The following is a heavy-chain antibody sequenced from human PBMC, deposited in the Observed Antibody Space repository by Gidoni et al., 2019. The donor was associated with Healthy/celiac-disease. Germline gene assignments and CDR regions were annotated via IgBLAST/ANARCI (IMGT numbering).Heavy chain of an antibody. Sequence: QVQLQESGPGLVKPSETLSLTCPVSGGSISSYYWSWIRQPPGKGLEWIGYIYYSGSTNYNPSLKSRVTISVDTSKNQFSLKLSSVTAADTAVYYCARFNRITVDYWGQGTLVTVSS. D-gene: IGHD3-10*01. J-gene: IGHJ4*02. CDR2: IYYSGST. V-gene: IGHV4-59*01. CDR3: ARFNRITVDY. CDR1: GGSISSYY.